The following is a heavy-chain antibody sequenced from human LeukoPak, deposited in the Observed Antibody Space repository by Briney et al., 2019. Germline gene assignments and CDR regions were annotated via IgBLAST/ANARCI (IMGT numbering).Heavy chain of an antibody. V-gene: IGHV3-48*01. Sequence: PGGSLRLSCAASGFTFSSYSMNWVRQAPGKGLEWVSYISSSSSTIYYADSVKGRFTISRDNAKNSLYLQMNSLRAEDTAVYYCAKDRAYSGYDYPQPWGQGTLVTVSS. CDR2: ISSSSSTI. CDR1: GFTFSSYS. D-gene: IGHD5-12*01. J-gene: IGHJ5*02. CDR3: AKDRAYSGYDYPQP.